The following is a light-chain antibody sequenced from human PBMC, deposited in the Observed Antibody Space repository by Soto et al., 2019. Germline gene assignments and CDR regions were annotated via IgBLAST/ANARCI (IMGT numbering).Light chain of an antibody. V-gene: IGKV1-5*03. CDR1: QSISNY. CDR2: KAS. J-gene: IGKJ1*01. CDR3: QQYPSFSRT. Sequence: DINMTQSTSTLSASVGSRVTITRRASQSISNYLAWYQQKQGKAPKLLIYKASNLDSGVPSRFSGSGYGTEFNLTISSLQAGDFATYYCQQYPSFSRTFGQGTKVDIK.